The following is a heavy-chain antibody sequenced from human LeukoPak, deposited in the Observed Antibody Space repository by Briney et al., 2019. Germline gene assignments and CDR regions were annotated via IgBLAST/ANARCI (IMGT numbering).Heavy chain of an antibody. V-gene: IGHV1-69*04. CDR1: GCTFSSYA. J-gene: IGHJ4*02. CDR2: IIPIFGIA. D-gene: IGHD3-22*01. CDR3: ARSLPYYYDSSGSPSGLDY. Sequence: ASVKVSCKASGCTFSSYAISWVRQAPGQGLEWMGRIIPIFGIANYAQKFQGRVTITADKSTSTAYMELSSLRSEDTAVYYGARSLPYYYDSSGSPSGLDYWGQGTLVTVSS.